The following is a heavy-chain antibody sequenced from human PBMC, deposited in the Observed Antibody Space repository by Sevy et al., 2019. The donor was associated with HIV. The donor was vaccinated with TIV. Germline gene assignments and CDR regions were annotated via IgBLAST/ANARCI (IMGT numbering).Heavy chain of an antibody. J-gene: IGHJ4*02. CDR2: IQYDGSNK. V-gene: IGHV3-30*02. D-gene: IGHD2-21*01. CDR3: GKEGGGEGGDH. Sequence: GGSLRLSCAASGFSFSSYGMHWVRQAPGKGLEWMSYIQYDGSNKDYADSVKGRFTISRDKSKNTLYLQMNSLRVEDTAVFYCGKEGGGEGGDHWGQGTLVTVSS. CDR1: GFSFSSYG.